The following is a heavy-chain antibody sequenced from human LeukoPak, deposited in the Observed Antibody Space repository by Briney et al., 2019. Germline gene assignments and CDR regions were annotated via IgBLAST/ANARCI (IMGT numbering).Heavy chain of an antibody. CDR1: GFTFSSYW. J-gene: IGHJ5*02. V-gene: IGHV3-74*01. D-gene: IGHD3-22*01. Sequence: GGPLRLSCAASGFTFSSYWMHWVRQAPGKGLVWVSRISSAGSSTTYAASVKGRFTISRDNAKNTLYLQMSRLRAEDTAVYYCAKEKPYYYDTNGYHNWFDPWGQGTLVTVSS. CDR3: AKEKPYYYDTNGYHNWFDP. CDR2: ISSAGSST.